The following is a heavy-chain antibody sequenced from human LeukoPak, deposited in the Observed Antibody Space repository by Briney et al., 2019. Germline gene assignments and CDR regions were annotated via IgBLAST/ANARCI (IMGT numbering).Heavy chain of an antibody. CDR3: ARAPNYGILTGYYVR. D-gene: IGHD3-9*01. Sequence: GGSLRLSCAASGFTFSSYEMNWVRQAPGKGLEWVSYISSSGSTIYYADSVKGRFTISRDNAKNSLYLQMNSLRAEDTAVYYCARAPNYGILTGYYVRWGQGTLVTVSS. CDR2: ISSSGSTI. V-gene: IGHV3-48*03. J-gene: IGHJ4*02. CDR1: GFTFSSYE.